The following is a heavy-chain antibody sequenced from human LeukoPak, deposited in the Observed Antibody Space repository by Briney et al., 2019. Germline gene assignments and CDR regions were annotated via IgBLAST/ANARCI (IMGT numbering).Heavy chain of an antibody. Sequence: VSVKVSCKASGYTFTSYDINWVRQATGQGLEWMGWMNPNSGSTGYAQKFQGRVTMTRSTSISTAYMELSSLRSEDTAVYYYVRDQSGSYARYGMDVWGQGTTVTVSS. CDR3: VRDQSGSYARYGMDV. CDR1: GYTFTSYD. CDR2: MNPNSGST. J-gene: IGHJ6*02. D-gene: IGHD1-26*01. V-gene: IGHV1-8*01.